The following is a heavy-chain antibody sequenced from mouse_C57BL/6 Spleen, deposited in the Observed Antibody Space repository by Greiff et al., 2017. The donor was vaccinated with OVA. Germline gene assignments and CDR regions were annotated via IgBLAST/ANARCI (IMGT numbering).Heavy chain of an antibody. D-gene: IGHD1-1*01. CDR3: ASGGVVAKGFFDY. J-gene: IGHJ2*01. Sequence: QVQLKQPGAELVKPGASVKLSCKASGYTFTSYWMHWVKQRPGQGLEWIGMIHPNSGSTNYNEKFKSKATLTVDKSSSTAYMQLSSLTSEDSAVYYCASGGVVAKGFFDYWGQGTTLTVSS. CDR2: IHPNSGST. V-gene: IGHV1-64*01. CDR1: GYTFTSYW.